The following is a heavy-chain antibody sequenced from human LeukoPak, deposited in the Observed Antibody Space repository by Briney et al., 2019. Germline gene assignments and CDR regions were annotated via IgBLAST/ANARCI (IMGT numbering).Heavy chain of an antibody. Sequence: APVKVSCKASGYTFTSYGISWVRQAPGQGLEWMGWISAYNGNTNYAQKLQGRVTMTTDTSTSTAYMELRSLRSDDTAVYYCARDPGVGATTGAFFDYWGQGTLVTVSS. D-gene: IGHD1-26*01. CDR3: ARDPGVGATTGAFFDY. CDR1: GYTFTSYG. V-gene: IGHV1-18*01. CDR2: ISAYNGNT. J-gene: IGHJ4*02.